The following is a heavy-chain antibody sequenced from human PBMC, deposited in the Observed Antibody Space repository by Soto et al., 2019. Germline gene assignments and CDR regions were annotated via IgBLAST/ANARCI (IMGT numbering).Heavy chain of an antibody. V-gene: IGHV4-59*08. CDR3: ARHPYCHYMDV. J-gene: IGHJ6*03. Sequence: QVQLQESGPGLVKPSETLSLTCTVSGGSISNYYWSWIRQPPGKGLEWIGYIYYSGSTSYNPSLRSRVTISLDTSKGQFSLKLSSVTAADTAVYYCARHPYCHYMDVWGKGTTVTVSS. CDR2: IYYSGST. CDR1: GGSISNYY.